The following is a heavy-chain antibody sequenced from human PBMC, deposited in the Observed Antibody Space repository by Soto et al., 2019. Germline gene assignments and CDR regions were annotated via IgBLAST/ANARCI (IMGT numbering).Heavy chain of an antibody. D-gene: IGHD3-22*01. V-gene: IGHV2-5*02. CDR3: AHRVHSDISRYYYAPFDS. CDR1: GFSLSTSGVG. CDR2: IYGDDDT. Sequence: QITLKESGPTLVKPTQTLTLTCTFSGFSLSTSGVGVGWIRQPPGKAQEWLALIYGDDDTRYRPSLKSRLTITKDTAKTQVVLTRTNIDPVDTATYYCAHRVHSDISRYYYAPFDSWGQGTLVTVSS. J-gene: IGHJ4*02.